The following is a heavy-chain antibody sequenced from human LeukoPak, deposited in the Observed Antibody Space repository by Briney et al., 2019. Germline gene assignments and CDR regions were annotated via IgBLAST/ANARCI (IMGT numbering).Heavy chain of an antibody. CDR3: ARGSLDYYGSGSYGWFDP. Sequence: PSQTLSLTCAVSGGSISSGGYSWSWIRQPPGKGLEWIGYIYHSGSTYYNPSLKSRVTISVDRSENQFSLKLSSVTAADTAVYYCARGSLDYYGSGSYGWFDPWGQGTLVTVSS. CDR2: IYHSGST. V-gene: IGHV4-30-2*01. J-gene: IGHJ5*02. D-gene: IGHD3-10*01. CDR1: GGSISSGGYS.